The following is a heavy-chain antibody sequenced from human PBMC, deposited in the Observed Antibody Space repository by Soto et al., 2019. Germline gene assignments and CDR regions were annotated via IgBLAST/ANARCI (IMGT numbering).Heavy chain of an antibody. CDR2: INPSGAST. CDR1: GYSLTRYY. J-gene: IGHJ4*02. V-gene: IGHV1-46*01. Sequence: ASVQVSCQPSGYSLTRYYMHCVRQAPGQRIEWIGIINPSGASTSHAQQFQGRVTMNRDTSPSTVYMERSSLRSEVTAVYYCAGVGYRGYGNTGFDYRGQGTLVTVSS. CDR3: AGVGYRGYGNTGFDY. D-gene: IGHD5-12*01.